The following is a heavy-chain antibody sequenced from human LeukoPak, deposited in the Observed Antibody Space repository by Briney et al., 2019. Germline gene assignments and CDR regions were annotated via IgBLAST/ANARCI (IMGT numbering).Heavy chain of an antibody. Sequence: SETLSLTCTVSGGSISSKSYYWGWIRQPPGKGLEWIGTIYYSGSTYYNPSLKSRVTISVDTSKNQFSLKLSSVTAADTAVYYCARVGRARPRTFDYWGQGTLVTVSS. J-gene: IGHJ4*02. CDR1: GGSISSKSYY. CDR2: IYYSGST. CDR3: ARVGRARPRTFDY. D-gene: IGHD1-14*01. V-gene: IGHV4-39*07.